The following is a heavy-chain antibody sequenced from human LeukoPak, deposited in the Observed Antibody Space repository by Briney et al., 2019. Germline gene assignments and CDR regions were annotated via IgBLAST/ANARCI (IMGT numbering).Heavy chain of an antibody. CDR3: ASSALSYYDFWSGNNCFDP. Sequence: PSETLSLTCTVSGGSISSYYRSWIRQPPGKGLEWIGYIYYSGSTNYNPSLKSRVTISVDTSKNQFSLKLSSVTAADTAVYYCASSALSYYDFWSGNNCFDPWGQGTLVTVSS. CDR2: IYYSGST. CDR1: GGSISSYY. V-gene: IGHV4-59*01. J-gene: IGHJ5*02. D-gene: IGHD3-3*01.